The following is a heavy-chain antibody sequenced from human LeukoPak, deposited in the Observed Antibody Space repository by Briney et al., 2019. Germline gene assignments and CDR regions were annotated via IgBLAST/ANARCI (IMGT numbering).Heavy chain of an antibody. V-gene: IGHV3-30*18. CDR3: VKGSGSYDYFDH. D-gene: IGHD1-26*01. CDR1: GFSFNTFA. J-gene: IGHJ4*02. Sequence: GGSLRLSCVASGFSFNTFAMDSVRQAPGKGLGWVAGISNDGNKQYYVDSVKGRFTISRDNSKNTLYLRLNSLRAEDTAVYYCVKGSGSYDYFDHWGQGAPVTVSS. CDR2: ISNDGNKQ.